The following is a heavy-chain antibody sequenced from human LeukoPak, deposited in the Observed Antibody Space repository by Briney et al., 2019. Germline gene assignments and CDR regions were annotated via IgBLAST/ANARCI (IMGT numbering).Heavy chain of an antibody. CDR3: AAEMGNYYYDSSGYLHY. CDR1: GGSISSGSYY. CDR2: IYYSGST. D-gene: IGHD3-22*01. Sequence: PSETLSLTCTVSGGSISSGSYYWGWIRQPPGKGLEWIGSIYYSGSTYYNPSLQSRVTMSVDTSKSQFSLKLSSVTAADTAVYYCAAEMGNYYYDSSGYLHYWGQGILVTVSS. V-gene: IGHV4-39*07. J-gene: IGHJ4*02.